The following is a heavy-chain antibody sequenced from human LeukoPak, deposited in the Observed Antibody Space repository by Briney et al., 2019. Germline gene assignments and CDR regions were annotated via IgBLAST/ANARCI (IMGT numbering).Heavy chain of an antibody. J-gene: IGHJ4*02. CDR3: ARPHEGSTYYDILTGYYEGDYFDY. CDR2: ISYDGSNK. Sequence: GGSLRLSCAASGFTFSSYAMHWVRQAPGKGLEWVAVISYDGSNKYYADSVKGRFTISRDNSKNTLYLQMNSLRAEDTAVYYCARPHEGSTYYDILTGYYEGDYFDYWGQGTLVTVSS. D-gene: IGHD3-9*01. V-gene: IGHV3-30-3*01. CDR1: GFTFSSYA.